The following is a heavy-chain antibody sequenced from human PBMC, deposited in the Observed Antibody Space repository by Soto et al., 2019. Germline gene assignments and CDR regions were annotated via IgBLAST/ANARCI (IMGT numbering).Heavy chain of an antibody. CDR3: ARLTVRRGFAY. CDR2: IYYSGST. J-gene: IGHJ4*02. Sequence: QLQLQESGPGLAKPSETLSLICTVSGGSISSTSYYWGWIRQPPGKGLEWIGNIYYSGSTSYNSSLKSRVTISVDASKNQFSLKLSSVPAAETALYYCARLTVRRGFAYWGQGTLVSVSS. V-gene: IGHV4-39*01. CDR1: GGSISSTSYY. D-gene: IGHD4-17*01.